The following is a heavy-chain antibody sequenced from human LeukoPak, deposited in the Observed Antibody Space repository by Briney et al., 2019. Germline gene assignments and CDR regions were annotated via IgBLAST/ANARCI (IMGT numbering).Heavy chain of an antibody. D-gene: IGHD3-3*01. Sequence: SETLSLTCTVSGGSISSSSSYWGWIRQPPGKGLEWIGSIYYTGTTYYKASLKSRVTISVDTSKNQFSLKVTSVTAADTAVYYCARQGRRMGYDFWSGYRHFDYWAQGTLVTVSS. J-gene: IGHJ4*02. CDR3: ARQGRRMGYDFWSGYRHFDY. CDR1: GGSISSSSSY. V-gene: IGHV4-39*01. CDR2: IYYTGTT.